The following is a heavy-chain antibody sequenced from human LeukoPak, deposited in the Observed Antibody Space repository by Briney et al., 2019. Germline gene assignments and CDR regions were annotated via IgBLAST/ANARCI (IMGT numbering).Heavy chain of an antibody. CDR1: GGSFSGFY. V-gene: IGHV4-34*01. J-gene: IGHJ4*02. Sequence: SETLSLTCAVYGGSFSGFYWSWIRQPPGKGLQWIGEINHSGSTNYNPSLKSRVTISVDTSKNQFSLKLSSVTAADTAVYYCARDRSLGIIDYWGQGTLVTVSS. CDR2: INHSGST. D-gene: IGHD3-16*01. CDR3: ARDRSLGIIDY.